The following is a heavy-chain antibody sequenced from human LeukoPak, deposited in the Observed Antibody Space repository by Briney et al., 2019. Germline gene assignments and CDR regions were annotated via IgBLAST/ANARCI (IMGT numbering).Heavy chain of an antibody. J-gene: IGHJ4*02. CDR2: IYHSGST. CDR3: ARDPGRFGELSH. Sequence: SQTLSLTCAVSGGSISSGGYSWSWIRQPPGKGLEWIGYIYHSGSTYYNPSLKSRVTISVDRSKNQFSLKLSSVTAADTAVYYCARDPGRFGELSHWGQGTLVTVSS. V-gene: IGHV4-30-2*01. D-gene: IGHD3-10*01. CDR1: GGSISSGGYS.